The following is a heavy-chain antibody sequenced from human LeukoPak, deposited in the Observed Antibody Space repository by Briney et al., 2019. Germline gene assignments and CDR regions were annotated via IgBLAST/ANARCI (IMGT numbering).Heavy chain of an antibody. CDR1: GYFISSGYY. D-gene: IGHD3-10*01. CDR2: IYHSGST. V-gene: IGHV4-38-2*01. J-gene: IGHJ6*03. Sequence: SETLSLTCAVCGYFISSGYYWGWIRQPPGKGLEWIGSIYHSGSTYYNPSLKSRVTISVDTSKNQFSLKLSSVTAADTAVYYCAIYGSGSPNYYMDVWGKGTTVTVSS. CDR3: AIYGSGSPNYYMDV.